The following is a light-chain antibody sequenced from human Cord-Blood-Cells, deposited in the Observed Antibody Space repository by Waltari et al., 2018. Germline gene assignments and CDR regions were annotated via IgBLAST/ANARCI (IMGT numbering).Light chain of an antibody. CDR1: QSISSY. J-gene: IGKJ5*01. Sequence: DPVTITCRASQSISSYLNWYLQKPGRAPKLLIYAASSLQSGVPSRFSGSGSGTDFTLTISSLQPEDFATYYCQQSYGTSITFGQGTRLEIK. CDR2: AAS. V-gene: IGKV1-39*01. CDR3: QQSYGTSIT.